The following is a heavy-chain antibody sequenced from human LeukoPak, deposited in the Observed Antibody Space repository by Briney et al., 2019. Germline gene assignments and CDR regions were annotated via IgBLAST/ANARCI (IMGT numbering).Heavy chain of an antibody. Sequence: ASVKVSCKVSGYTLTELSIHWVRQAPGKGLEWLGGFDPEDGETIYAQKFHGRVTMTEDTSTDTAYMELSRLRSEDTAVYYCATDSLRNDAFDIWGQGTIVTVSS. CDR3: ATDSLRNDAFDI. D-gene: IGHD4-17*01. V-gene: IGHV1-24*01. J-gene: IGHJ3*02. CDR1: GYTLTELS. CDR2: FDPEDGET.